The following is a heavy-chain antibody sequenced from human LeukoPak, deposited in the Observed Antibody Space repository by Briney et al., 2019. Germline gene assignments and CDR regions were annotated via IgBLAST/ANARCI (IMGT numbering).Heavy chain of an antibody. Sequence: ASVKVSCKVSGYTLTELSMHWVRQAPGNGLEWMGGFDPEDGETIYAQKFQGRVTMTEDTSTDTAYMELSSLRSEDTAVYYCATGRQWLVRYGKYGMDVWGQGTTVTVSS. CDR3: ATGRQWLVRYGKYGMDV. D-gene: IGHD6-19*01. V-gene: IGHV1-24*01. CDR1: GYTLTELS. CDR2: FDPEDGET. J-gene: IGHJ6*02.